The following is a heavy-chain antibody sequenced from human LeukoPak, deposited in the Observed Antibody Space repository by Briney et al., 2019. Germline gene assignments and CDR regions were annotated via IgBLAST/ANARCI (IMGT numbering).Heavy chain of an antibody. V-gene: IGHV3-48*03. Sequence: PGGSLRLSCAASGFTFSSYEMNWVRQAPGKGLEWVSYISSSGSTIYYADSVKGRFTIPRGNAKNSLYLQMNSLRAEDTAVYYCARAGYYFDYWGQGTLVTVSS. CDR1: GFTFSSYE. CDR2: ISSSGSTI. D-gene: IGHD3-10*01. J-gene: IGHJ4*02. CDR3: ARAGYYFDY.